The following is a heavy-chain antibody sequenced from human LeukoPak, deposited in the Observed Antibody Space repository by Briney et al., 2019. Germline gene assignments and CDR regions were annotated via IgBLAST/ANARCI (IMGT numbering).Heavy chain of an antibody. Sequence: PGGSLRLSCAASGFTFDDYAMHWVRQAPGKGLEWVSGISWNSGSIGYADSVKGRFTISRDNAKNSLYLQMNSLRAEDTALYYCAKEAQREGWYYYYGMDVWGQGTTVTVSS. D-gene: IGHD6-25*01. CDR1: GFTFDDYA. CDR3: AKEAQREGWYYYYGMDV. J-gene: IGHJ6*02. V-gene: IGHV3-9*01. CDR2: ISWNSGSI.